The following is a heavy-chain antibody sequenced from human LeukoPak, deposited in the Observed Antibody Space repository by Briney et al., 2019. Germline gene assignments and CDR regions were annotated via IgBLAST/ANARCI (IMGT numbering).Heavy chain of an antibody. Sequence: RPGGSLRLSCAASGVTFSNAWMNWVRQAPGRGLEWVGRIRSKTDGGTTDYAAPVKGRFTISRDDSKNTLYLQMNSLKTEDTAVYYCTTARTRDSYYYDSTGYWGQGTLVTVSS. J-gene: IGHJ4*02. V-gene: IGHV3-15*07. D-gene: IGHD3-22*01. CDR2: IRSKTDGGTT. CDR1: GVTFSNAW. CDR3: TTARTRDSYYYDSTGY.